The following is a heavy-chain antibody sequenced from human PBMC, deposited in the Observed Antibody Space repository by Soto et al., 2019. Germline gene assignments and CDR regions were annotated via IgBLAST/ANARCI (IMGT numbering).Heavy chain of an antibody. CDR2: IYYSGST. CDR1: GGYISSYY. D-gene: IGHD1-26*01. CDR3: ARGHSGSQDFDY. Sequence: SETLSLTCTVSGGYISSYYWTWIRQPPGKGLEWIGYIYYSGSTNYNPSLKSRVTMSIDTSKNQFSLKLSSVTAADTAVYYCARGHSGSQDFDYWGQGTLVTVSS. V-gene: IGHV4-59*08. J-gene: IGHJ4*02.